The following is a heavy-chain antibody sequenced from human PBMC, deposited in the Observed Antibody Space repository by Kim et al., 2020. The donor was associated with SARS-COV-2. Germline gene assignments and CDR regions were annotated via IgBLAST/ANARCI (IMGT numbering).Heavy chain of an antibody. CDR1: GFTFSNSP. CDR2: IDGRGATT. CDR3: AKSGQLDY. J-gene: IGHJ4*02. Sequence: GGSLRLSCAASGFTFSNSPMSWVRQAPGKGLEWVSTIDGRGATTYYPGSVKGRFTISRENSKNTLYLQRNKLRAEDTAEDFCAKSGQLDYWGQGNLV. V-gene: IGHV3-23*01. D-gene: IGHD1-1*01.